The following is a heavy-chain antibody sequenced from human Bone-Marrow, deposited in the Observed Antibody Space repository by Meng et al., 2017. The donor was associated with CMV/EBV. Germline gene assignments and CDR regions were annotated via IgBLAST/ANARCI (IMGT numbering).Heavy chain of an antibody. CDR3: ARGLDYGDYLDY. CDR1: GGSFSGYY. J-gene: IGHJ4*02. Sequence: SETLSLTCAVYGGSFSGYYWSSIRQPPGKGLELIGEINHSGSTNYNPSLTSRVTISVDTSKNQFSLKLSSVTAADTAVYYGARGLDYGDYLDYWGQGTLVTVSS. V-gene: IGHV4-34*01. D-gene: IGHD4-17*01. CDR2: INHSGST.